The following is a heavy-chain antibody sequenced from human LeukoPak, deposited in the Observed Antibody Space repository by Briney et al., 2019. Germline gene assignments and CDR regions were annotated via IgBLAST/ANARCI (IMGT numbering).Heavy chain of an antibody. CDR1: GFTFSSYG. Sequence: GGSLRLSCAASGFTFSSYGMHWVRQAPGKGLEWVSVIYSGGSTYYADSVKGRFTISRDNSKNTLYLQMNSLRTEDTAVYYCARDFDAFDIWAQGTMVTVSS. J-gene: IGHJ3*02. CDR2: IYSGGST. V-gene: IGHV3-NL1*01. CDR3: ARDFDAFDI.